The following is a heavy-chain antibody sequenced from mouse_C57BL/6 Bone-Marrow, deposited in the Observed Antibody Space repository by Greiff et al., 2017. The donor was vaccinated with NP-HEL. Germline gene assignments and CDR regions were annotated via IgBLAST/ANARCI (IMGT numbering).Heavy chain of an antibody. CDR3: ARSPYGSSHWYFDV. J-gene: IGHJ1*03. CDR2: IDPEDGET. Sequence: VQLQQSGAELVKPGASVKLSCTASGFNIKDYYMHWVKQRTEQGLEWIGRIDPEDGETKYAPKFQGKATITADTSSNTADLQLSSLTSEDTAVYYCARSPYGSSHWYFDVWGTGTTVTVSS. V-gene: IGHV14-2*01. D-gene: IGHD1-1*01. CDR1: GFNIKDYY.